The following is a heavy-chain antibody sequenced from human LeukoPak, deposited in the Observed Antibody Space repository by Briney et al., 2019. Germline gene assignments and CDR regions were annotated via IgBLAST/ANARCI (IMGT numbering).Heavy chain of an antibody. D-gene: IGHD3-16*01. CDR1: AGSVSSSN. J-gene: IGHJ6*03. Sequence: SETLSLTCTVSAGSVSSSNWNWIRQPAGKGLEWIVHIHTSGRTNYNPSLKSRITMSVDTSKNQFSLDLSAVTAADTAVYYCARVRRFFRVAEDYYMDVWGKGTTVTVSS. CDR2: IHTSGRT. V-gene: IGHV4-4*07. CDR3: ARVRRFFRVAEDYYMDV.